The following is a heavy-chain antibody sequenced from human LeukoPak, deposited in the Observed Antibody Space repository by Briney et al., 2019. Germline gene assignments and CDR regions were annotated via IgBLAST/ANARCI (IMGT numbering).Heavy chain of an antibody. D-gene: IGHD3-3*01. CDR3: ARDTPYYDFWSGYIAFDI. Sequence: ASVKVSCKASGGTFSSYAISWVRQAPGQGLEWMGGIIPIFGTANYAQKLQGRVTMTTDTSTSTAYMELRSLRSDDTAVYYCARDTPYYDFWSGYIAFDIWGQGTMVTVSS. J-gene: IGHJ3*02. CDR2: IIPIFGTA. V-gene: IGHV1-69*05. CDR1: GGTFSSYA.